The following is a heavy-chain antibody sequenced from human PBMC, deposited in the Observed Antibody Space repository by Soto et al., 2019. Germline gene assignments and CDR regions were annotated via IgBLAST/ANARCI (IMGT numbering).Heavy chain of an antibody. V-gene: IGHV3-15*01. CDR2: IKSKTRDGTT. J-gene: IGHJ4*02. Sequence: SLRHSRAASGFSFSDALMTWVRQVPGKGLEWVGRIKSKTRDGTTDYAAPVKGRFTISRDDSKNTLYLQMHSLTTEDTAVYYCSTEGTNYGSFYYWGQGTLVTVSS. CDR3: STEGTNYGSFYY. CDR1: GFSFSDAL. D-gene: IGHD1-1*01.